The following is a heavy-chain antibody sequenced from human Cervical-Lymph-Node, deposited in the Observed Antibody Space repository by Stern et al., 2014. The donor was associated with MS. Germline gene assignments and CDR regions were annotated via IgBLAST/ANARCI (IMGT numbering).Heavy chain of an antibody. Sequence: VQLVESGADVEKPGASVKVSCKASGFTFTSSVIHWVRQAPGQRPEWMGWINVGIGNTKYSQTFQGRVTITRDTSASTVYLELSSLRSEDTAVYYCARADTSLAYYYYGMDVWGQGTTVTVSS. CDR3: ARADTSLAYYYYGMDV. V-gene: IGHV1-3*01. CDR1: GFTFTSSV. J-gene: IGHJ6*02. CDR2: INVGIGNT. D-gene: IGHD6-6*01.